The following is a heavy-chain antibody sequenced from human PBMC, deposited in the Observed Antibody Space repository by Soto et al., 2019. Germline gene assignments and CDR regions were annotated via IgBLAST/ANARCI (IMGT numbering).Heavy chain of an antibody. Sequence: SETLSLTCSVSGGSIISMNDYWGWIRQPPGKGLEWLGNIYYSGKTYNSPSLRSRVTISVDTSQNQFSLKLRSVTAADTALYYCARRGVVNAFDVWGQWTMVTVS. CDR1: GGSIISMNDY. D-gene: IGHD3-3*01. CDR2: IYYSGKT. J-gene: IGHJ3*01. CDR3: ARRGVVNAFDV. V-gene: IGHV4-39*01.